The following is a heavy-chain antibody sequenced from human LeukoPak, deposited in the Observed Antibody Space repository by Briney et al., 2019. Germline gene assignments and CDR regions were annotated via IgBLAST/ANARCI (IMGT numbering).Heavy chain of an antibody. V-gene: IGHV4-59*01. J-gene: IGHJ3*02. Sequence: SETLSLTCTVSGGSISSYYWSWIRRPPGKGLEWIGYIYYSGSTNYNPSLKSRVTISVDTSKNQFSLKLSSVTAADTAVYYCARVERNYYDSSPRGAFDIWGQGTMVTVSS. CDR1: GGSISSYY. CDR3: ARVERNYYDSSPRGAFDI. D-gene: IGHD3-22*01. CDR2: IYYSGST.